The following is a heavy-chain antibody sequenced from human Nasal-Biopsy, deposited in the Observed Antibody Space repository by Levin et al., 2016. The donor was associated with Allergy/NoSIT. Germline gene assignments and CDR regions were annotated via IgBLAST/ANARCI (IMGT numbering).Heavy chain of an antibody. Sequence: GESLKISCAASGFTLSSYSLNWVRQAPGKGLEWISYISSTGAVTYYADSVRGRFIISRDNAKNSLYLQMNSLRPEDTAIYYCARGDSSSRYWGQGTLVTVSS. J-gene: IGHJ4*02. D-gene: IGHD3-22*01. V-gene: IGHV3-48*03. CDR3: ARGDSSSRY. CDR2: ISSTGAVT. CDR1: GFTLSSYS.